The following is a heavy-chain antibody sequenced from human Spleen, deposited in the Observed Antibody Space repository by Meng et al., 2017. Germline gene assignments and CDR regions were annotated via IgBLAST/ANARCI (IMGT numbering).Heavy chain of an antibody. J-gene: IGHJ4*02. Sequence: QVQLQESGPGLVEPSQTLSLTCTVSGGSMSSGNYYWSWIRQPPGKGLEWIGYIFHSGSTYYNPSLKSRVTISVDTSKNQFSLKLSSVTAADTAVYYCASVVPTAKSYYFDYWGQGTLVTVSS. D-gene: IGHD2-2*01. CDR1: GGSMSSGNYY. CDR3: ASVVPTAKSYYFDY. V-gene: IGHV4-30-4*01. CDR2: IFHSGST.